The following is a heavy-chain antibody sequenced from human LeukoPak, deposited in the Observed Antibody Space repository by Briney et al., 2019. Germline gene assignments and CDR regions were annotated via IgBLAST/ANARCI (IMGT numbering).Heavy chain of an antibody. Sequence: SETLSLTCTVSGGSISSGSYYWSWIRQPAGKGLEWIGRIYTSGSTNYNPSLKSRVTISVDTSKNQFSLKLSSVTAADTAVYYCARGDYGDYPYDHWGQGTLVTVSS. D-gene: IGHD4-17*01. CDR3: ARGDYGDYPYDH. CDR2: IYTSGST. CDR1: GGSISSGSYY. V-gene: IGHV4-61*02. J-gene: IGHJ4*02.